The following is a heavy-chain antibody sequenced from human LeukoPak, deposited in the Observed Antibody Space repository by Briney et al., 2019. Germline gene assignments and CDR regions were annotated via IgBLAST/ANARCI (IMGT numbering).Heavy chain of an antibody. Sequence: GGSLRLSCAASGFTFSSYAMSWVRQAPGKGLEWVSAISGSGGSTYYADSVKGRFTISRDNSKSTLYLQMNSLRAEDTAVYYCAKDHFMITFGGVCLYWGQGTLVTVSS. CDR3: AKDHFMITFGGVCLY. J-gene: IGHJ4*02. CDR2: ISGSGGST. CDR1: GFTFSSYA. V-gene: IGHV3-23*01. D-gene: IGHD3-16*01.